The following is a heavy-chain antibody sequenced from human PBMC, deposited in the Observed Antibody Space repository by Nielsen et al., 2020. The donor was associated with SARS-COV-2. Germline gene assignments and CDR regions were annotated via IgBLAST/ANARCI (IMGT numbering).Heavy chain of an antibody. Sequence: GGSLRLSCAASGFTFSSYSMNWVRQAPGKGLEWVSSISISSSSFYYTDSVRGRFTISRDNAKSSLYLQLTSLRAEDTAVYYCARAYHNYYYAMDVWGQGTMVTVSS. CDR1: GFTFSSYS. CDR2: ISISSSSF. J-gene: IGHJ6*02. CDR3: ARAYHNYYYAMDV. D-gene: IGHD1-14*01. V-gene: IGHV3-21*01.